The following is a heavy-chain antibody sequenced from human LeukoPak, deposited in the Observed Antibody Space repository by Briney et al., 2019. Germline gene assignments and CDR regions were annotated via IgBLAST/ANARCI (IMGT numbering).Heavy chain of an antibody. Sequence: GGSLRLSCAVSGITLSNYGMSWVRQAPGKGLEWVAGISGSGGGTNYADSVKGRFTISRDNSKNTLYLQKNSLRAEDTAVYFCAKRGVVIRVILVGFHKEAYYFDSWGQGALVTVSS. CDR2: ISGSGGGT. V-gene: IGHV3-23*01. CDR1: GITLSNYG. D-gene: IGHD3-22*01. CDR3: AKRGVVIRVILVGFHKEAYYFDS. J-gene: IGHJ4*02.